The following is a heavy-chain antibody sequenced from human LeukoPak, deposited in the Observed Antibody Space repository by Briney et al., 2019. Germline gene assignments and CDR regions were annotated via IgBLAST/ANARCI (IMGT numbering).Heavy chain of an antibody. J-gene: IGHJ4*02. CDR2: IYYSGST. CDR3: AKSHYNWNEREDY. V-gene: IGHV4-39*01. D-gene: IGHD1-20*01. CDR1: GGSISSSSYY. Sequence: SETLSLTCTVSGGSISSSSYYWGWIRQPPGKGLEWIGSIYYSGSTYYNPSLKSRVTISVDTSKNQFSLKLSSVTAADTAVYYCAKSHYNWNEREDYWGQGTLVTVSS.